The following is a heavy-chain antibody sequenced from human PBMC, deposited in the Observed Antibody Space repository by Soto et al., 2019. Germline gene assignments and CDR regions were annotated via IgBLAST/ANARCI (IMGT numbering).Heavy chain of an antibody. Sequence: EVQLLESGGGLVQPGGSLRLSCAASGFTFSSYAMSWVRQAPGKGLEWVSAISGSGGSTYYADSVKGRFTISRDNSKNTLYLQMNSLSAEDTAVYYCAKLRRYSGYEDWFDPWGQGTLVTVSS. V-gene: IGHV3-23*01. CDR2: ISGSGGST. J-gene: IGHJ5*02. D-gene: IGHD5-12*01. CDR3: AKLRRYSGYEDWFDP. CDR1: GFTFSSYA.